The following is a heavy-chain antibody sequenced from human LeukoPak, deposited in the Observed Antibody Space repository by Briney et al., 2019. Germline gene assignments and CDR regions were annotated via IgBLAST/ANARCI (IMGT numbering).Heavy chain of an antibody. D-gene: IGHD3-9*01. CDR3: AKDAAVTGHYMWHFDY. CDR1: GFTFSTSG. CDR2: IRYDGSDK. J-gene: IGHJ4*02. V-gene: IGHV3-30*02. Sequence: GGSLRLSCATSGFTFSTSGMHWVRQAPGKGLEWVAFIRYDGSDKYYADSVKGRFTISRDNSRNTLYLQMNSLRGEDTAVYYCAKDAAVTGHYMWHFDYWGQGTLVTVSS.